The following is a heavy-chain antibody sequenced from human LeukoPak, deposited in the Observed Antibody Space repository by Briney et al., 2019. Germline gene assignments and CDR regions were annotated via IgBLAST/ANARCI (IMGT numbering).Heavy chain of an antibody. CDR1: GYTFTGYY. CDR3: ARGRDGQLGY. D-gene: IGHD6-6*01. J-gene: IGHJ4*02. CDR2: INPNSGVT. Sequence: ASVKVSCKASGYTFTGYYMEWVRQAPGQGLEWMGWINPNSGVTNYAQKFQGRVTMTRDTSISTAYMELSSLRSDDTAVYYCARGRDGQLGYWGQGVLVTVSS. V-gene: IGHV1-2*02.